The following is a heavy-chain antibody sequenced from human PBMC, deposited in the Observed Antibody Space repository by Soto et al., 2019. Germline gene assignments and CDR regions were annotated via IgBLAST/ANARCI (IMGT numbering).Heavy chain of an antibody. Sequence: GWSLRLSCAASGVTFCSCWVSWVRQARGKGLEWGANVKQDGSGKYYVDSVKGRFTISRDNAQNSLYMQMNSLRAEDTAVYYCARPYFYDRSGFYYVWGQGTLVSVSS. J-gene: IGHJ4*02. CDR2: VKQDGSGK. V-gene: IGHV3-7*01. CDR1: GVTFCSCW. CDR3: ARPYFYDRSGFYYV. D-gene: IGHD3-22*01.